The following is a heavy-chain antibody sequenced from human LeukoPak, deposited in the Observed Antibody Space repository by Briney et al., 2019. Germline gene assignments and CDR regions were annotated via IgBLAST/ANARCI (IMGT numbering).Heavy chain of an antibody. CDR2: IYHSGSA. CDR1: GYSISSGYY. Sequence: PSETLSLTCTVSGYSISSGYYWGWIRQPPGKGLEWIGSIYHSGSAYYNPSLKSRVTISVDTSKNQFSLKLSSLSAADTAVYFCARSTPKYYDRSGYPPGYWGQGTLVTVSS. CDR3: ARSTPKYYDRSGYPPGY. V-gene: IGHV4-38-2*02. D-gene: IGHD3-22*01. J-gene: IGHJ4*02.